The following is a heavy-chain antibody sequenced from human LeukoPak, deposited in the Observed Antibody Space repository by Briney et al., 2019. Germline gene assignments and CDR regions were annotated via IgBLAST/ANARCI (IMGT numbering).Heavy chain of an antibody. V-gene: IGHV3-30*02. CDR1: GISFSNSD. CDR3: VKEIRRNYFYGMDV. CDR2: IRYDGSNK. Sequence: GVSLRLSCAASGISFSNSDMHWVRQAPGKGLEWVAFIRYDGSNKYYEDSVKGRLTISRDNAKNTLFLHMYSLRPEDTAVYYCVKEIRRNYFYGMDVWGQGTSVTVSS. J-gene: IGHJ6*02.